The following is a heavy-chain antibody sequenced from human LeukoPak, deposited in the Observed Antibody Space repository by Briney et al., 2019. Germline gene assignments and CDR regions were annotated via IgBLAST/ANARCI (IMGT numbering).Heavy chain of an antibody. V-gene: IGHV4-59*08. Sequence: SETLSLTCTVSGGSLSSYYWSWIRQPPGKGLEWIGYIYYSGSAKYNPSLKSRVTISVDTSKNQFSLKLSSVTAADTAVYYCARTENYIPEDWFDPWGQGTLVTVSS. CDR1: GGSLSSYY. J-gene: IGHJ5*02. D-gene: IGHD5-24*01. CDR3: ARTENYIPEDWFDP. CDR2: IYYSGSA.